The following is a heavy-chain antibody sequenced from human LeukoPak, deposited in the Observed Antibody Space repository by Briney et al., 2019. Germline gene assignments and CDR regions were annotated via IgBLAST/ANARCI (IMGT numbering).Heavy chain of an antibody. CDR1: GFIFSSYS. CDR3: ASINYGWNFDY. D-gene: IGHD3-10*01. Sequence: GGSLRLSCAASGFIFSSYSMNWVRQAPGKGLEWVSYISSSSSTIYYADSVKGRFTISRDDAKNSLYLQMNSPKTEDTAVYYCASINYGWNFDYWGQGTLVTVSS. J-gene: IGHJ4*02. CDR2: ISSSSSTI. V-gene: IGHV3-48*04.